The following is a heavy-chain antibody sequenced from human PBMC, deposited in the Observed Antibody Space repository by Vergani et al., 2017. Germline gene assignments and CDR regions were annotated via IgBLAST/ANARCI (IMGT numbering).Heavy chain of an antibody. D-gene: IGHD4-17*01. J-gene: IGHJ3*02. CDR3: ARPSAPGDYDALDI. CDR1: GFTFRIYG. Sequence: QVQLVESGGGVVQPGGSLRLSCIASGFTFRIYGMHWVRQAPGKGLEWVAFIRYDGTKRFYGDSVKGRFTISRDNSQTTVFLQMNSLRADDSAVYHCARPSAPGDYDALDIWGQGTMVTVSS. V-gene: IGHV3-30*02. CDR2: IRYDGTKR.